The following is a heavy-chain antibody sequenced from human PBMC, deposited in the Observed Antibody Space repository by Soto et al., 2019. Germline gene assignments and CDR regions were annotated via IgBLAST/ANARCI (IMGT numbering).Heavy chain of an antibody. CDR1: GFTFSSYW. J-gene: IGHJ4*02. CDR3: ARDISSGWSVFDY. V-gene: IGHV3-7*03. CDR2: IKQDGSEK. Sequence: GGSLRLSCAASGFTFSSYWMSWFRQAPGKGLEWVANIKQDGSEKYYVDSVKGRFTISRDNAKNSLYLQMNSLRAEDTAVYYCARDISSGWSVFDYWGQGTLVTVSS. D-gene: IGHD6-19*01.